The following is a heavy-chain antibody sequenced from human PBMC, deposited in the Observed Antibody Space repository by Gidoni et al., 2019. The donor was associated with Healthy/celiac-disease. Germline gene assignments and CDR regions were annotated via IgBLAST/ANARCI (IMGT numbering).Heavy chain of an antibody. CDR1: GGSLSLSRYY. J-gene: IGHJ4*02. V-gene: IGHV4-39*01. D-gene: IGHD2-2*01. CDR3: ARQDIVVVPAATYPLYPRN. CDR2: IYYSGST. Sequence: QLQLQESGPGLVKPSETLSLTCTVSGGSLSLSRYYWGWIRQPPGKGLEWIGSIYYSGSTYYNPSLKSRVTISVDTSKNQFSLKLSSVTAADTAVYYCARQDIVVVPAATYPLYPRNWGQGTLVTVSS.